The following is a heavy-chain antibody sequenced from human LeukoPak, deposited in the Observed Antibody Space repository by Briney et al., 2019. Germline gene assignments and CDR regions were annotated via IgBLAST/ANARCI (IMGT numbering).Heavy chain of an antibody. V-gene: IGHV3-48*03. CDR1: GFTFRTYE. J-gene: IGHJ3*02. CDR2: ISGSSSSI. D-gene: IGHD3-9*01. Sequence: GGSLRLSCAASGFTFRTYEMNWVRQAPGKGLEWVSSISGSSSSIYYADSVQGRFTISRDNAKNSLYLQMNSLRAEDTAVYYCARRWFRAFDIWGQGTMVTVSS. CDR3: ARRWFRAFDI.